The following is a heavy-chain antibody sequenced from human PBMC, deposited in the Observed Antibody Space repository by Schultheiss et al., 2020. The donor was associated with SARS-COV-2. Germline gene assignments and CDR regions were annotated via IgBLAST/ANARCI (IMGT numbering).Heavy chain of an antibody. J-gene: IGHJ5*02. CDR2: IYYSGST. D-gene: IGHD6-6*01. CDR3: ARTPSYSSSKNWFDP. CDR1: GGSFSGYY. Sequence: SETLSLTCAVYGGSFSGYYWGWIRQPPGKGLEWIGYIYYSGSTNYNPSLKSRVTISVDTSKNQFSLKLSSVTAADTAVYYCARTPSYSSSKNWFDPWGQGTLVTVSS. V-gene: IGHV4-59*08.